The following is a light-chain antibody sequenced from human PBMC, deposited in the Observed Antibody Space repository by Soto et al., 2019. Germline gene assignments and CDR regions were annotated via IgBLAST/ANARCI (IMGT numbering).Light chain of an antibody. Sequence: DIHMTQSPSSLSASVGDRVTITCRASQNIGTYLNWYQQKPGKAPTVLIYTASTLQSGVPSRFSGSGSGTDFTLTINSLQPEDSATYYCHQSYSSLVYTFGPGTKVDIK. J-gene: IGKJ2*01. CDR2: TAS. V-gene: IGKV1-39*01. CDR3: HQSYSSLVYT. CDR1: QNIGTY.